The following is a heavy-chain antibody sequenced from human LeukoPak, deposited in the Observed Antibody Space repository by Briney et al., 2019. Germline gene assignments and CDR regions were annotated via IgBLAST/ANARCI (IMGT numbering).Heavy chain of an antibody. D-gene: IGHD3-3*01. V-gene: IGHV4-31*03. Sequence: SETLSLTCTVSGGSISSGGYYWSWIRQHPGKGLEWIGYIYYSGSAYYNPSLKSRVTISVDTSKNQFSLKLSSVTAADTAVYYCARGGSRGIFGVVIMHWFDPWGQGTLVTVSS. CDR2: IYYSGSA. CDR3: ARGGSRGIFGVVIMHWFDP. J-gene: IGHJ5*02. CDR1: GGSISSGGYY.